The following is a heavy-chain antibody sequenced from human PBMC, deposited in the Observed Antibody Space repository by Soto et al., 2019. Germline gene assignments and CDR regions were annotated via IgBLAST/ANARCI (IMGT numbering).Heavy chain of an antibody. D-gene: IGHD3-22*01. CDR1: GGSISGSSYY. J-gene: IGHJ4*02. Sequence: PSETLSLTCTVSGGSISGSSYYWGWIRQPPGKGLEWIGNIYYSGSTYHNPSLKSRVTISVDTSKNQFSLKLSSVTAADTAVYYCMLGSGWKDFDYWGQGTLVTAPQ. V-gene: IGHV4-39*01. CDR3: MLGSGWKDFDY. CDR2: IYYSGST.